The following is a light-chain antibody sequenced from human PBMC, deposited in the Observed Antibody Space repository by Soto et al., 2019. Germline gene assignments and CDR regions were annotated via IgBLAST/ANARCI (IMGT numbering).Light chain of an antibody. Sequence: QSALTQPASVSGSPGQSITISCTGSSGDIGSYNRVSWYQQHPGKAPKLIIYEVTDRPSGVSNRFSGSKSGNTASLTISGPQAEHEADYYCSSYTNINTRACVFGTGTKVTVL. J-gene: IGLJ1*01. CDR2: EVT. CDR3: SSYTNINTRACV. CDR1: SGDIGSYNR. V-gene: IGLV2-14*01.